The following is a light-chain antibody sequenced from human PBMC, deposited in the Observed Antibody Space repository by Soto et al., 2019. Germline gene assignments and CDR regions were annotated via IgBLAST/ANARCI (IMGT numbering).Light chain of an antibody. J-gene: IGKJ4*02. CDR3: QQCFSDPHT. CDR1: QGISSH. CDR2: TAS. V-gene: IGKV1-8*01. Sequence: AIRMTQSPSSFSASTGDRVTITCRASQGISSHLAWYQVKPGKAPRLLIYTASYLESGVPSWFSGSGSGTDGALNISSLQSEHIAVYDYQQCFSDPHTFGGGTKVEIK.